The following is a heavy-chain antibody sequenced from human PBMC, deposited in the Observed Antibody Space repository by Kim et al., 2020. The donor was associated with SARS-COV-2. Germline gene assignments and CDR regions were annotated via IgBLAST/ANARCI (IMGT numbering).Heavy chain of an antibody. D-gene: IGHD2-21*01. J-gene: IGHJ4*02. Sequence: GGSLRLSCAASGFTFSSYAMTWVRQAPGKGLEWVSPISASGGRLYYADSVKGRFTISRDNSKNTLYLQMNSLRAEDTAAYYCATVRCGALDYWGQGTLV. CDR2: ISASGGRL. CDR1: GFTFSSYA. CDR3: ATVRCGALDY. V-gene: IGHV3-23*01.